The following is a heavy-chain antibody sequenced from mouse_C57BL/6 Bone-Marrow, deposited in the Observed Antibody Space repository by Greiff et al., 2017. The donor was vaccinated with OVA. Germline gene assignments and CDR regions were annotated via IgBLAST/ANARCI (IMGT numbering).Heavy chain of an antibody. Sequence: QVQLQQSGAELVKPGASVKISCKASGYAFSSYWMNWVKQRPGKGLAWIGQIYPGDGDTNYNGKFKGKATLTADTSSSTAYMQLSSLTSEDAAVYCGARGNNQTSAWFAYWGKGTLVTVSA. CDR3: ARGNNQTSAWFAY. D-gene: IGHD6-1*01. CDR1: GYAFSSYW. V-gene: IGHV1-80*01. J-gene: IGHJ3*01. CDR2: IYPGDGDT.